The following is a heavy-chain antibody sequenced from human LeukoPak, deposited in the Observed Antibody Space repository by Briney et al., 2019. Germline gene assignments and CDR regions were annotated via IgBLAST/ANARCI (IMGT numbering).Heavy chain of an antibody. CDR3: AKDLVRYCSSTSCRPFDY. D-gene: IGHD2-2*01. CDR2: ISWNSGSI. Sequence: GGSLRLSCAASGFTFDDYAMHWVRHAPGKGLEWVSGISWNSGSIGYADSVKGRFTISRDNAKNSLYLQMNSLRAEDTALYYCAKDLVRYCSSTSCRPFDYWGQGTLVTVSS. V-gene: IGHV3-9*01. J-gene: IGHJ4*02. CDR1: GFTFDDYA.